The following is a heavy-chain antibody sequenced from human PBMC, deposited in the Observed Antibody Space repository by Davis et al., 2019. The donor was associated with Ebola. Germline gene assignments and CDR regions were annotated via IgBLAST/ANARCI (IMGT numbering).Heavy chain of an antibody. Sequence: PGGSLRLSCAASGFTFSSYAMSWVRQAPGKGLEWVSAISGSGGSTYYADSVKGRFTISRDNSKNTLYLQMNSLRAEDTAVYYCAKLRGRGAAPDNWFDPWGQGTLVTVSS. J-gene: IGHJ5*02. CDR3: AKLRGRGAAPDNWFDP. CDR1: GFTFSSYA. CDR2: ISGSGGST. V-gene: IGHV3-23*01. D-gene: IGHD2-15*01.